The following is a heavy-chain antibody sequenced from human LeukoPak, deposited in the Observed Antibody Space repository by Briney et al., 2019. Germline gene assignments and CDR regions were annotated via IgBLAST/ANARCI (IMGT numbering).Heavy chain of an antibody. V-gene: IGHV3-9*01. Sequence: GRSLRLSCAASGFTFDNYAMNWVRQVPGKGLEWISLISWNSDTIGYADSVKGRFTISRDNSNTFLYMQMNSLRAEDTALYYCARAYKDRSLAGKKEFFQHWGQGTLVTVSS. J-gene: IGHJ1*01. CDR1: GFTFDNYA. D-gene: IGHD6-19*01. CDR2: ISWNSDTI. CDR3: ARAYKDRSLAGKKEFFQH.